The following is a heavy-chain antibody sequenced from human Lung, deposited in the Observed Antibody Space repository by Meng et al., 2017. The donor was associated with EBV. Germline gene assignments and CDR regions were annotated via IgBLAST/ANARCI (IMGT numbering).Heavy chain of an antibody. D-gene: IGHD4-11*01. CDR2: IYYSGST. Sequence: VQLEEGGPGLGKPSETLSLTCTVSGGSVSSGSYYWSWIRQPPGKGLEWIGYIYYSGSTNYNPSLKSRVTISVDTSKNQFSLKLSSVTAADTAVYYCARFSSSKGLDYWGQGTLVTVSS. V-gene: IGHV4-61*01. CDR3: ARFSSSKGLDY. CDR1: GGSVSSGSYY. J-gene: IGHJ4*02.